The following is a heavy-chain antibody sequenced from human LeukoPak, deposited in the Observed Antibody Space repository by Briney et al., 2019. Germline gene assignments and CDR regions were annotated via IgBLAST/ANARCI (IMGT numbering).Heavy chain of an antibody. CDR2: IYYSGST. Sequence: SETLSLTCTVSGGSISSYYWSWIRQPPGKGLEWIGYIYYSGSTNYNPSLKSRVTISVDTSKNQFSLKLSSVTAADTAVYYCARAYSSSWYPGGFDYWGQGTLVTVSS. CDR3: ARAYSSSWYPGGFDY. V-gene: IGHV4-59*01. J-gene: IGHJ4*02. CDR1: GGSISSYY. D-gene: IGHD6-13*01.